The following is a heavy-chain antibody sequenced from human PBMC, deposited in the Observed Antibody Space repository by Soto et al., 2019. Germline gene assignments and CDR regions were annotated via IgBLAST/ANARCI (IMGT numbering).Heavy chain of an antibody. CDR3: ATVKVLRYFVPEYYFDY. V-gene: IGHV1-24*01. J-gene: IGHJ4*02. CDR1: GYTLTELS. D-gene: IGHD3-9*01. CDR2: FDPEDGET. Sequence: ASVKVSCKVSGYTLTELSMHWVRQAPGKGLEWMGGFDPEDGETIYAQKFQGRVTMTEDTSTDTAYMELSSLRSEDTAVYYCATVKVLRYFVPEYYFDYWGQGTLVTVSS.